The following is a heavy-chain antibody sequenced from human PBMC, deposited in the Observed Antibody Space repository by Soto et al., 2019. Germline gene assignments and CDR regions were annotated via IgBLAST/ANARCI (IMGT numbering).Heavy chain of an antibody. J-gene: IGHJ4*02. CDR3: AKDRWELLFDGIWWDY. V-gene: IGHV3-23*01. Sequence: PAGSLRLSGAAAGVTFRSDAMSCVRQAPGKGLEWVSAISGSGGSTYYADSVKGRFTISRDNSKNTLYLQMNSRRAEDTAVYYCAKDRWELLFDGIWWDYWGQGTLVTVSS. CDR1: GVTFRSDA. D-gene: IGHD1-26*01. CDR2: ISGSGGST.